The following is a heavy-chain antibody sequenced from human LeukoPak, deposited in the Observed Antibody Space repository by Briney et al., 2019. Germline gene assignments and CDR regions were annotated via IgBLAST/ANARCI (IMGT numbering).Heavy chain of an antibody. Sequence: SQTLSLTCAISGDSVSTNSAAWNWIRQSPSRGLEWLGRTYYRSKWYNDYAVSVESRITINPDTSKNQFSLQLDSVTPEDTALYYCARGAYGSYNWFDPWGQGTLVTVSS. CDR3: ARGAYGSYNWFDP. CDR1: GDSVSTNSAA. V-gene: IGHV6-1*01. D-gene: IGHD3-10*01. CDR2: TYYRSKWYN. J-gene: IGHJ5*02.